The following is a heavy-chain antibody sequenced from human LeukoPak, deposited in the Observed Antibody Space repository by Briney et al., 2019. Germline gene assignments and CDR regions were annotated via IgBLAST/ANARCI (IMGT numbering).Heavy chain of an antibody. D-gene: IGHD3-10*01. Sequence: QPGGSLRLSCAASGFTFSSYAMSWVRQAPGKGLEWVSAISGSGGSTYYADSVKGRFTISRDTSKNTLYLQMNSLRAEDTAVYYCAKSPGSGSISVYYFDYWGQETLVTVSS. V-gene: IGHV3-23*01. CDR2: ISGSGGST. CDR1: GFTFSSYA. J-gene: IGHJ4*02. CDR3: AKSPGSGSISVYYFDY.